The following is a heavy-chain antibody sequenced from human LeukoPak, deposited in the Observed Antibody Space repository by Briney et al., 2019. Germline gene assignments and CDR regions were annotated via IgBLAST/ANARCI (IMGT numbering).Heavy chain of an antibody. CDR1: GGSISGYY. CDR2: IYYSRST. CDR3: ARETGSPGAVAGLFDY. D-gene: IGHD6-19*01. Sequence: SETLSLTCTVSGGSISGYYWSWIRQPPGKGLEWIGYIYYSRSTNYNPSLKSRVTISVDTSKNQFSLKLNSVTAADTALYYYARETGSPGAVAGLFDYWGQGTLVTVSS. J-gene: IGHJ4*02. V-gene: IGHV4-59*01.